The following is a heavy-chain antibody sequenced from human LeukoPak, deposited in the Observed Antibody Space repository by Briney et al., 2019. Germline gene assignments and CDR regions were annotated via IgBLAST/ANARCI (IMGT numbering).Heavy chain of an antibody. CDR3: ALCNETRDWFDP. CDR2: ISWNSGSI. V-gene: IGHV3-9*01. CDR1: GFTFDDYA. J-gene: IGHJ5*02. Sequence: GRSLRLSCVASGFTFDDYAMHWVRQAPGKGLEWVSGISWNSGSIGYADSVKGRFTISRDNAKNSLYLQMNSLRAEDTALYYCALCNETRDWFDPWGQGTLVTVSS.